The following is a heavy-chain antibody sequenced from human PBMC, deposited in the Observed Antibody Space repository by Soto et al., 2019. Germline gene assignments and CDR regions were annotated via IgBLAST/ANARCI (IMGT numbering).Heavy chain of an antibody. CDR1: GGSISSYY. CDR2: IYYSGST. Sequence: SSETLSLTCTVSGGSISSYYWSWIRQPPGKGLEWIGYIYYSGSTNYNPSLKSRVTISVDTSKNQFSLKLSSVTAADTAVYYCARHGVVVAATTRHYYYYMDVWGKGTTVTVSS. V-gene: IGHV4-59*08. J-gene: IGHJ6*03. D-gene: IGHD2-15*01. CDR3: ARHGVVVAATTRHYYYYMDV.